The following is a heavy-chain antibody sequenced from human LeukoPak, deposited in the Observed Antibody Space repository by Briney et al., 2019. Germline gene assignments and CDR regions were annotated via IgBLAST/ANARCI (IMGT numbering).Heavy chain of an antibody. D-gene: IGHD6-19*01. Sequence: GATVKVSCKASGYTFTTYDINWVRQATGQGLEWMGWMNPNSGNTGYTQKFQGRVTMTRNTSISTAYMELSSLRSEDTAVYYCARGRGSGHKENWFDPWGQGTLVTVSS. CDR1: GYTFTTYD. J-gene: IGHJ5*02. V-gene: IGHV1-8*01. CDR3: ARGRGSGHKENWFDP. CDR2: MNPNSGNT.